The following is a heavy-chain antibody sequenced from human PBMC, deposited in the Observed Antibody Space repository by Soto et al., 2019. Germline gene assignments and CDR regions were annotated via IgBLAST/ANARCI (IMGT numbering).Heavy chain of an antibody. CDR2: TYYRSKWYT. Sequence: QVQLQQSGPGLVKPSQTLSLTCAISGDSVSSNSAVWNWIRQSPSRGLVWLGRTYYRSKWYTDYAVSVKSRITITPDISNNPVSLHLNSLTPDDTAVYYCVRLIGNSSLDSWGQGTLVTVSS. J-gene: IGHJ5*01. CDR3: VRLIGNSSLDS. V-gene: IGHV6-1*01. CDR1: GDSVSSNSAV. D-gene: IGHD2-8*01.